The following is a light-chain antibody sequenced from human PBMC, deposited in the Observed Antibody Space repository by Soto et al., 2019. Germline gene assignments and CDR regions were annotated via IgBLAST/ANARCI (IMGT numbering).Light chain of an antibody. J-gene: IGKJ1*01. CDR3: QQYGSSPWT. CDR1: QIVSSSY. CDR2: GAS. Sequence: IMLTQSRGTLSLSVGERAIVSCRASQIVSSSYLAWYQQKPGQAPRLLIYGASSRATGIPDRFSGSGSGTDFTLTISRLEPEDFAVYYCQQYGSSPWTFGQGTKVDIK. V-gene: IGKV3-20*01.